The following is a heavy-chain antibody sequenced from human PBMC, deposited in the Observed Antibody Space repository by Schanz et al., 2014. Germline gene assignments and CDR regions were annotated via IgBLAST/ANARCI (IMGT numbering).Heavy chain of an antibody. D-gene: IGHD3-10*01. Sequence: QVQLVQSGAEVKKPGASVKVSCKASGYTFISYGIKWVRQAPGQRLEWMGWINAANGNTRYSQKFQGRVTITRDTSASTAYMELSSLRSEDTAVYYCARGGSMVQEINFAYWGQGSLVTVSS. CDR3: ARGGSMVQEINFAY. J-gene: IGHJ4*02. V-gene: IGHV1-3*01. CDR1: GYTFISYG. CDR2: INAANGNT.